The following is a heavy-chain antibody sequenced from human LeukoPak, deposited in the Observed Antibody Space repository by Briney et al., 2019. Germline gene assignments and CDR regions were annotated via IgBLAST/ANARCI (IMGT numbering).Heavy chain of an antibody. CDR3: AKDVSNFIGASDA. CDR1: GFAFSSEA. J-gene: IGHJ3*01. D-gene: IGHD2-8*01. Sequence: GGSLRLSCAASGFAFSSEAMTWVRQTPAKGLEWVSTIDISGDRTNYADSVKGRFTISRDNSKNTLFLQVNSLRVEDTAIYYCAKDVSNFIGASDAWRQGTMVTVSS. V-gene: IGHV3-23*01. CDR2: IDISGDRT.